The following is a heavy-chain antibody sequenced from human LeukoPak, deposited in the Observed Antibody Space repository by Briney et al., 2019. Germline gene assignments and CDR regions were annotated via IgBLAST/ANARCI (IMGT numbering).Heavy chain of an antibody. CDR2: MNPNSGNT. D-gene: IGHD3-10*01. J-gene: IGHJ4*02. V-gene: IGHV1-8*03. Sequence: ASVKVSCKASGYTFTSYDISWVRQATGQGLEWMGWMNPNSGNTGYAQKFQGRVTITRNTSITTTYMELSSLRSEDMAVYYCARRSAYGSGSYYVDYWGQGTLVTVSS. CDR1: GYTFTSYD. CDR3: ARRSAYGSGSYYVDY.